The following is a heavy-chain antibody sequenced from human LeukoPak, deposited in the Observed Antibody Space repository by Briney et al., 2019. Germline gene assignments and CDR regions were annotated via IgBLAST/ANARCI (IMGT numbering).Heavy chain of an antibody. Sequence: PGGSLRLSCAASGFTFSDYYMSWIRHAPGKGLEWVSYITSSSSYTNYADSVKGRFTISRDNAKNSLYLQMNSLRAEDTAVYYCARDGRDGDKPGWFDPWGQGTLVTVSS. CDR2: ITSSSSYT. J-gene: IGHJ5*02. V-gene: IGHV3-11*06. CDR1: GFTFSDYY. D-gene: IGHD4-17*01. CDR3: ARDGRDGDKPGWFDP.